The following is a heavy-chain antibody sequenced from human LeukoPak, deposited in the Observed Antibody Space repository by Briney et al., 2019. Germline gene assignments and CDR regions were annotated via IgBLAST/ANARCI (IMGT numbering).Heavy chain of an antibody. V-gene: IGHV3-23*01. CDR2: ISAASETT. CDR3: AQRRYCSSTSCHDFDY. CDR1: GFTFRSYA. Sequence: GGSLRLSCAASGFTFRSYAMSWVRQAPGRGLEWVSAISAASETTYYADSVKGRLTISRDNSKNTLFLQMNSLRAGDTAVYYCAQRRYCSSTSCHDFDYWGQGTLVTVSS. D-gene: IGHD2-2*01. J-gene: IGHJ4*02.